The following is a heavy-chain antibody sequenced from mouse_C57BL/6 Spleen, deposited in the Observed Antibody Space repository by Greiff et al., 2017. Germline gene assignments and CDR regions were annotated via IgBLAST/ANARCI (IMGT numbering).Heavy chain of an antibody. CDR2: ISDGGSYT. J-gene: IGHJ1*03. Sequence: EVKVVESGGGLVKPGGSLKLSCAASGFTFSSYAMSWVRQTPEKRLEWVATISDGGSYTYYPDNVKGRFTISRDNAKNNLYLQMSQLKSEDTAMYYCARDQTTVVATGYFDVWGTGTTVTVSS. CDR3: ARDQTTVVATGYFDV. D-gene: IGHD1-1*01. CDR1: GFTFSSYA. V-gene: IGHV5-4*01.